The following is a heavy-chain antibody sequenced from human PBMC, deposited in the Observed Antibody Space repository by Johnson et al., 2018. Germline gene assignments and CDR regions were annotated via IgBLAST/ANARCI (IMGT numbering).Heavy chain of an antibody. CDR2: ISGRGGST. CDR1: GFTFDDYG. J-gene: IGHJ1*01. Sequence: VQLVQSGGGVVRPGGSLRLSCAASGFTFDDYGMSWVRQAPGKGLEWVSAISGRGGSTYYAEPVKGRFTISRDNSKNTRYLQMNSLRAEDTAVYYCAKDLWSTAPPASWYFQHWGQGTLVTVSS. D-gene: IGHD3-3*01. CDR3: AKDLWSTAPPASWYFQH. V-gene: IGHV3-23*04.